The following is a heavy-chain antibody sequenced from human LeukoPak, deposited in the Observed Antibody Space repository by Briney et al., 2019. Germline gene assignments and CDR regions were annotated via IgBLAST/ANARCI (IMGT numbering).Heavy chain of an antibody. V-gene: IGHV4-4*02. CDR3: WKESGAFCPFGY. J-gene: IGHJ4*02. D-gene: IGHD1-26*01. CDR1: GGSLSSTNW. CDR2: ISLTGDT. Sequence: SETLSLTCGVSGGSLSSTNWWSWARQPPGQGLEWIGEISLTGDTNYHPSLNGRVTMSLDGSRNQLSLTLTSVTAADAAIYYCWKESGAFCPFGYWGQGTLVSVPP.